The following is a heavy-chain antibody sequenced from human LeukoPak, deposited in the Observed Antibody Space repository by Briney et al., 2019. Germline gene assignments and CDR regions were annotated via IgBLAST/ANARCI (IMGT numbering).Heavy chain of an antibody. D-gene: IGHD3-3*01. Sequence: SGPTLVKPTQTLTLTCTFSGLSLSTSGVGVGWIRQPPGKALEWLALIYWNDDKRYSPSLKSRLTITKDTSKNQVVLTMTNVAPVHTATYYCARGRGYYDFWSGYLGGYYFDYWGQGTLVTGSS. CDR1: GLSLSTSGVG. J-gene: IGHJ4*02. V-gene: IGHV2-5*01. CDR3: ARGRGYYDFWSGYLGGYYFDY. CDR2: IYWNDDK.